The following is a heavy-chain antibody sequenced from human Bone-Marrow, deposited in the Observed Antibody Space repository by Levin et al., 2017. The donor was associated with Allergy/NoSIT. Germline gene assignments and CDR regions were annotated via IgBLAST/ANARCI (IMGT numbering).Heavy chain of an antibody. CDR3: ARDKYVDFRFMDV. J-gene: IGHJ6*02. D-gene: IGHD3-3*01. CDR1: GFTFSSYE. V-gene: IGHV3-48*03. Sequence: LSLTCAASGFTFSSYEMNWVRQAPGKGLEWVAYISITSGRIQYYADSVKGRFTISRDNAKNSLYLQMNGVRAEDTAVYYCARDKYVDFRFMDVWGQGTTVTVSS. CDR2: ISITSGRIQ.